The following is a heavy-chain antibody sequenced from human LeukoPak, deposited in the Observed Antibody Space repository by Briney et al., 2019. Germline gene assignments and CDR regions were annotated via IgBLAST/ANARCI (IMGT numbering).Heavy chain of an antibody. D-gene: IGHD1-26*01. CDR3: AKYSGSYYVDY. J-gene: IGHJ4*02. CDR2: IYYSGST. Sequence: SDTLSPTCAVSGYSISSSNWWGWIRQPPGKGLEWIGYIYYSGSTYYNPSLKSRVTMSVDTSKNQFSLKLSSVTAVDTAVYYCAKYSGSYYVDYWGQGTLVTVSS. CDR1: GYSISSSNW. V-gene: IGHV4-28*01.